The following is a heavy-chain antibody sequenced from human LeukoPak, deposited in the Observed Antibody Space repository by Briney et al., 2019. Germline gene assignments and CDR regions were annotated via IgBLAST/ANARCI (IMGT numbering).Heavy chain of an antibody. Sequence: SVKVSCKASGGTFSSYAISWVRQAPGQGLEWMGRIIPIFGTANYAQKFQGRVTITTDESTSTAYMELSSLRSEDTAVYYCARAYYCSGGSCYYWFDPWGRGTLVTVSS. CDR1: GGTFSSYA. D-gene: IGHD2-15*01. V-gene: IGHV1-69*05. J-gene: IGHJ5*02. CDR2: IIPIFGTA. CDR3: ARAYYCSGGSCYYWFDP.